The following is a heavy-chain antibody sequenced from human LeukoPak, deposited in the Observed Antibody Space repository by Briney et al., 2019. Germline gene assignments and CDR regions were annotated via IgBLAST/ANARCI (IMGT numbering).Heavy chain of an antibody. Sequence: GESLKISCKGSGYSFTSYWIGWARQMPGKGLEWMGIIYPSDSDTRYSPSFQGQVTISADESITAAYLQWNSLKASDTATYYCARRLGLQFGMDFWGQGTTVIVSS. CDR1: GYSFTSYW. D-gene: IGHD2-15*01. CDR2: IYPSDSDT. CDR3: ARRLGLQFGMDF. J-gene: IGHJ6*02. V-gene: IGHV5-51*01.